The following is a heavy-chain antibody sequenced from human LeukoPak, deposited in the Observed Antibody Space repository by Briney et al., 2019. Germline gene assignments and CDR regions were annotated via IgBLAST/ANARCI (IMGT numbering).Heavy chain of an antibody. CDR2: MRYDGSYK. J-gene: IGHJ3*02. D-gene: IGHD5-18*01. Sequence: PGGSLRLSCAASGFTVSSNYMSWVRQAPGKGLDWVAFMRYDGSYKFYADSVKGRFIISRDNSKNTLYLQMNSLTAEDTAVYYCASETNTGHAFDIWGQGTMVTVSS. CDR1: GFTVSSNY. CDR3: ASETNTGHAFDI. V-gene: IGHV3-30*02.